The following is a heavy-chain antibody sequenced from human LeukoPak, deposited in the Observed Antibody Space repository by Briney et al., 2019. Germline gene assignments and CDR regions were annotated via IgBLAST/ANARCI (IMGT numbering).Heavy chain of an antibody. Sequence: SETLSLTCTVSGGSISSYYWSWIRQPPGKGLEWVGYIYYSGSTNYNPSLKSRVTTSVDTSKNQLSLKLSSVTAADTAVYYCARGRGTMVRGVIINDYWGQGTLVTVSS. V-gene: IGHV4-59*12. J-gene: IGHJ4*02. CDR3: ARGRGTMVRGVIINDY. CDR1: GGSISSYY. D-gene: IGHD3-10*01. CDR2: IYYSGST.